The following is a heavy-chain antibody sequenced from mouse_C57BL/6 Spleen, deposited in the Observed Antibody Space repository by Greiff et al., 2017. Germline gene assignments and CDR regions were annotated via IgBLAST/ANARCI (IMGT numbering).Heavy chain of an antibody. CDR2: IYPGDGDT. CDR3: ARSSPYDYDRGYAMDY. CDR1: GYAFSSSW. D-gene: IGHD2-4*01. Sequence: VKLMESGPELVKPGASVKISCKASGYAFSSSWMNWVKQRPGKGLEWIGRIYPGDGDTNYNGKFKGKATLTADKSSSTAYMQLSSLTSEDSAVYFCARSSPYDYDRGYAMDYWGQGTSVTVSS. J-gene: IGHJ4*01. V-gene: IGHV1-82*01.